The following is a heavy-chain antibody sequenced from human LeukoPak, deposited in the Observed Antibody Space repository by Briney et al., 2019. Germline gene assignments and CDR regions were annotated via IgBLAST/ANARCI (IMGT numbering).Heavy chain of an antibody. J-gene: IGHJ6*02. CDR2: INHSGST. CDR1: GGSFSGYY. CDR3: ARARSVDIVATIDSHYYYGMDV. D-gene: IGHD5-12*01. V-gene: IGHV4-34*01. Sequence: SETLFLTCAVYGGSFSGYYWSWIRQPPGKGLEWIGEINHSGSTNYNPSLKSRVTISVDTSKNQFSPKLSSVTAADTAVYYCARARSVDIVATIDSHYYYGMDVWGQGTTVTVSS.